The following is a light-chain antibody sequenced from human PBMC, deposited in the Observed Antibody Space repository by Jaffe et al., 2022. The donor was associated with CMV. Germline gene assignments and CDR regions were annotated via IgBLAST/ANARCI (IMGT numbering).Light chain of an antibody. J-gene: IGKJ4*01. CDR2: LVS. CDR3: LQHDSFPLT. CDR1: QDVSNY. V-gene: IGKV1-17*03. Sequence: DIQMTQSPSAVSASIGHSVTITCRASQDVSNYLAWFQQKPGKVPERLIYLVSRLHNGVPSRFRGSGSGTEFTLTISSLQPEDSGTYYCLQHDSFPLTFGGGTKVEIE.